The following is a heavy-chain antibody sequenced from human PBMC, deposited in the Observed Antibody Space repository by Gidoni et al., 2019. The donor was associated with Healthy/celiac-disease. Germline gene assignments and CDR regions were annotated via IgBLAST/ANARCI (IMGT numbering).Heavy chain of an antibody. CDR2: IRSKAYGGTT. Sequence: EVQLVESGGGLVQPGRSLRLSCTASGFTFGDYAMSWFRQAPGKGLEWVGFIRSKAYGGTTEYAASVKGRFTISRDDSKSIAYLQMNSLKTEDTAVYYCTRDQTGIAVAGQKLFDYWGQGTLVTVSS. D-gene: IGHD6-19*01. CDR3: TRDQTGIAVAGQKLFDY. J-gene: IGHJ4*02. V-gene: IGHV3-49*03. CDR1: GFTFGDYA.